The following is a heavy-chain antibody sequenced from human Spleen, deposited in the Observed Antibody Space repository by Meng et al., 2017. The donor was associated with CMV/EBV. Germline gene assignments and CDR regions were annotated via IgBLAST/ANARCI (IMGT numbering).Heavy chain of an antibody. CDR2: IYYSGTT. CDR1: SINRGDYC. J-gene: IGHJ4*01. Sequence: SINRGDYCWPWIRQHPGKGLEWIGYIYYSGTTYYNPSLKSRVTMSVDTSKNQFSLKVNSVTAADTAVYYCARTSITIFGVVYRGFDYWGHGTLVTVSS. D-gene: IGHD3-3*01. V-gene: IGHV4-31*02. CDR3: ARTSITIFGVVYRGFDY.